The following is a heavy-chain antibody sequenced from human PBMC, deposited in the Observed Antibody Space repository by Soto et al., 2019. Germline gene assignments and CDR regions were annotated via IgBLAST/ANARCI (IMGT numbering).Heavy chain of an antibody. D-gene: IGHD3-3*01. CDR2: ISAYNGNT. V-gene: IGHV1-18*01. CDR3: ARATLLRFLEGPEFDY. J-gene: IGHJ4*02. CDR1: GYTFTSYG. Sequence: QVQLVQSGAEVKKPGASVKVSCKASGYTFTSYGISWVRQAPGQGLEWMGWISAYNGNTNYAQKLQGRVTMTTDTSTSTAYMELRSLSSDDTAVYYCARATLLRFLEGPEFDYWGQGTLVTVSS.